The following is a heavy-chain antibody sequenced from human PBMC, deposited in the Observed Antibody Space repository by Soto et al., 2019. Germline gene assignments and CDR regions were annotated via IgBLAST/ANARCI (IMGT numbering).Heavy chain of an antibody. J-gene: IGHJ5*02. Sequence: GASVKVSCKASGGTFSSYAISWVRQAPGQGLEWMGGIIPIFGTANYAQKFQGRVTITADESTSTAYMELSSLRSEDTAVYYCASTPDRGEYNWFDPWGQGTLVTVSS. CDR3: ASTPDRGEYNWFDP. D-gene: IGHD3-16*01. CDR1: GGTFSSYA. V-gene: IGHV1-69*13. CDR2: IIPIFGTA.